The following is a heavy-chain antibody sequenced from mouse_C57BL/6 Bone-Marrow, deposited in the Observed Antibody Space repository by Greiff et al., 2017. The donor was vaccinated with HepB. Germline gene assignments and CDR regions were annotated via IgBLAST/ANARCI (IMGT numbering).Heavy chain of an antibody. CDR1: GYTFTDHT. J-gene: IGHJ2*01. Sequence: QVQLQQSDAELVKPGASVKISCKVSGYTFTDHTIHWMKQRPEQGLEWIGYIYPRDGSTKYNEKFKSKATLTVDKPSSTAYMQLSSLTSEDSAVYYCAKGSTMITSYYFDYWGQGTTLTVAS. CDR2: IYPRDGST. D-gene: IGHD2-4*01. V-gene: IGHV1-78*01. CDR3: AKGSTMITSYYFDY.